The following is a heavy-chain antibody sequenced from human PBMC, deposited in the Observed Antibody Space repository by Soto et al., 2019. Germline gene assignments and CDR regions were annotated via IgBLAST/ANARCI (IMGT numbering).Heavy chain of an antibody. CDR3: ARELRGDYMTGYYYYMDV. V-gene: IGHV1-69*10. Sequence: GASVKVSCKASGGTFSSYTISWVRQAPGQGLEWMGGIIPILGIANYAQKFQGRVTITADKSTSTAYMELSSLRSEDTAVYYCARELRGDYMTGYYYYMDVWGKGTTVTVSS. D-gene: IGHD4-4*01. CDR2: IIPILGIA. CDR1: GGTFSSYT. J-gene: IGHJ6*03.